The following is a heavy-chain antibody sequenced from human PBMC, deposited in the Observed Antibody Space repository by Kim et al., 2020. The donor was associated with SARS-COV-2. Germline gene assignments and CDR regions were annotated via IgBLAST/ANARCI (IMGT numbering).Heavy chain of an antibody. J-gene: IGHJ6*02. V-gene: IGHV3-53*01. Sequence: GGSLRLSCAASGFTVSSNYMSWVRQAPGKGLEWVSVIYSGGSTYYADSVKGRFTISRDNSKNTLYLQMNSLRAEDTAVYYYARVTPIAVAGTDYYYYGMDVWGQGTTVTVSS. D-gene: IGHD6-19*01. CDR3: ARVTPIAVAGTDYYYYGMDV. CDR2: IYSGGST. CDR1: GFTVSSNY.